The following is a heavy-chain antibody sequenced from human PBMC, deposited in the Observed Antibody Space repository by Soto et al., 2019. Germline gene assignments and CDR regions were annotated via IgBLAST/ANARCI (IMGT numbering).Heavy chain of an antibody. V-gene: IGHV1-18*01. D-gene: IGHD6-19*01. CDR1: GYTFTSYG. Sequence: ASVKVSCKASGYTFTSYGISWVRQAPGQGLEWMGWISAYNGNTNYAQKLQGRVTMTTDTSTSTAYMELRSLRSDDTAVYYCAREGLPYSSGWYGRNFDYWGQGTLVTVSS. J-gene: IGHJ4*02. CDR2: ISAYNGNT. CDR3: AREGLPYSSGWYGRNFDY.